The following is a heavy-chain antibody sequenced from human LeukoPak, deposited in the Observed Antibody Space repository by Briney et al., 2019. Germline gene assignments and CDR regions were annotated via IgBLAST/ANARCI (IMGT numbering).Heavy chain of an antibody. CDR3: ARANALYCSSTSCLFDY. D-gene: IGHD2-2*01. J-gene: IGHJ4*02. CDR1: GYTFTDYY. CDR2: INPNSGGT. V-gene: IGHV1-2*02. Sequence: ASVKVSCKASGYTFTDYYIHWVRQAPGQGLEWLAWINPNSGGTYYAQNFHDRITLTRDTSISTAYMELSRLRSDDTAIYYCARANALYCSSTSCLFDYWGQGTLVTVSS.